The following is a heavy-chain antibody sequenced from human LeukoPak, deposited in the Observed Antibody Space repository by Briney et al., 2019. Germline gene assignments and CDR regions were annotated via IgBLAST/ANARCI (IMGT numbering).Heavy chain of an antibody. CDR2: ITISGHTK. CDR1: GFDISTYE. Sequence: PGGSLRLSCAASGFDISTYEMNWVRQAPGKGLEWIADITISGHTKNYADSVKGRFTISRDNARTSLYLQMNSLRVEDTGVYYCARGDPHADLWGQGTLVTVSS. V-gene: IGHV3-48*03. J-gene: IGHJ5*02. CDR3: ARGDPHADL.